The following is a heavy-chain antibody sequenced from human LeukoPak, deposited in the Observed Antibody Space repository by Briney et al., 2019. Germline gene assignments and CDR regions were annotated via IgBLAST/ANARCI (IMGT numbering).Heavy chain of an antibody. J-gene: IGHJ5*02. CDR2: MNPNSGNT. D-gene: IGHD3-10*01. CDR3: ARVVVRFGENFDP. CDR1: GYTFTSYD. V-gene: IGHV1-8*01. Sequence: ASVKVSCKASGYTFTSYDINWVRQATGQGLEWMGWMNPNSGNTGYAQKFQGRVTMTRNTSISTAYMELSSLRSEDTAVYYCARVVVRFGENFDPWGQGTLVTVSS.